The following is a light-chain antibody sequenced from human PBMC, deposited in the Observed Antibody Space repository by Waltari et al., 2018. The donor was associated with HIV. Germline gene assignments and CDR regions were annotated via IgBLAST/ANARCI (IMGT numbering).Light chain of an antibody. Sequence: NQITQAPTFLAAFVGNRVTINCRASHSISNYLNWYQQKPGKAPKPLIYASSTLQSGVPSGFSGSGSGTDFTLTINSLQPEDFATYYCQQSYTFPTFGGGTKVEIK. J-gene: IGKJ4*01. V-gene: IGKV1-39*01. CDR3: QQSYTFPT. CDR2: ASS. CDR1: HSISNY.